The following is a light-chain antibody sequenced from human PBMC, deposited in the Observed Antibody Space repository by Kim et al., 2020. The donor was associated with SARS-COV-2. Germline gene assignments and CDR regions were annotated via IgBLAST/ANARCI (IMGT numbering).Light chain of an antibody. CDR3: SSYTSSSTV. V-gene: IGLV2-14*04. CDR2: DVS. Sequence: PGQSITITCTGTSSDVGGYNYVSWYQQHPGKAPKLMIYDVSKRPSGVSNRFSGSKSGNTASLTISGLQAEDEADYYCSSYTSSSTVFGTGTKVTVL. CDR1: SSDVGGYNY. J-gene: IGLJ1*01.